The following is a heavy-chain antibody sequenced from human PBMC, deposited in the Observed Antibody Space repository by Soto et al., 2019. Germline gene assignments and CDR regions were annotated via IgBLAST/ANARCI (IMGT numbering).Heavy chain of an antibody. D-gene: IGHD2-2*03. CDR3: ARLNGYCVSTGSHGYYGMDV. CDR2: IYYSGST. J-gene: IGHJ6*02. Sequence: SETLSLTCTVSGGSISSSSYYWGWIRQPPGKGLEWIGSIYYSGSTYYNLSLKSRVTISADTSMNEFSLRLSSVTAADTAVYYCARLNGYCVSTGSHGYYGMDVWGQGTTVT. CDR1: GGSISSSSYY. V-gene: IGHV4-39*01.